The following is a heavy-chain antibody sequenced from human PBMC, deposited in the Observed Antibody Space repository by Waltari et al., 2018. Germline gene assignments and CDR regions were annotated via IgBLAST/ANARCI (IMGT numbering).Heavy chain of an antibody. CDR1: GGSISSSSYY. CDR2: IYYSGST. CDR3: ARGWRSGSYYSHLDY. V-gene: IGHV4-39*07. Sequence: QLQLQESGPGLVKPSETLSLTCTVSGGSISSSSYYWGWIRQPPGKGLEWIGSIYYSGSTYYNPSLKSRGTISVDTSKNQFSLKLSSVTAADTAVYYCARGWRSGSYYSHLDYWGQGTLVTVSS. D-gene: IGHD1-26*01. J-gene: IGHJ4*02.